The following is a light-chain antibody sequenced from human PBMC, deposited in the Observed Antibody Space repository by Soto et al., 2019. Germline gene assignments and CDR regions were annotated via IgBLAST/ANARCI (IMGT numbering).Light chain of an antibody. CDR3: QQYNSYWT. V-gene: IGKV1-5*01. CDR2: DAS. J-gene: IGKJ1*01. Sequence: DIHLTQSPSFLSASVGDRVTITCRPSQAVPNNMAWYQQKPGKAPKLLIYDASSLESGVPSRFSGSGSGTEFTLTISSLQPDDFATYYCQQYNSYWTFGQGTKVDIK. CDR1: QAVPNN.